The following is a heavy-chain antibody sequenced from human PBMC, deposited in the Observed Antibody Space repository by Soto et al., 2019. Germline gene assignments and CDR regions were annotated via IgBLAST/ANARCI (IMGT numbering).Heavy chain of an antibody. CDR2: ISYSGST. CDR1: GGSISSDSYY. D-gene: IGHD4-17*01. Sequence: SETLSLTSTVSGGSISSDSYYWGWIRQSPEKGLEWIASISYSGSTNYNPTLKSRLTISVDTSKNQFSLKLYSVTTADTAMYYCARLPWADYGGIFDPWGQGTLVTVSS. CDR3: ARLPWADYGGIFDP. J-gene: IGHJ5*02. V-gene: IGHV4-39*07.